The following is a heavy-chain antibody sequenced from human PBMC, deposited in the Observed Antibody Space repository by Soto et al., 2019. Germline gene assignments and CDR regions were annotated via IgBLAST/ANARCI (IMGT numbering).Heavy chain of an antibody. CDR2: ISSDGNNK. J-gene: IGHJ5*02. Sequence: QEHLVESGGGVVQPGRSLRLSCVASGFTFSSYAMYWVRQAPGKGLELVAAISSDGNNKYYTGSVKGRFTISRDNSKNTLYLQVNSLRREDTAVYYCAKSGWYGDFDSWFDPWGQGTLVTVSS. V-gene: IGHV3-30*04. D-gene: IGHD4-17*01. CDR1: GFTFSSYA. CDR3: AKSGWYGDFDSWFDP.